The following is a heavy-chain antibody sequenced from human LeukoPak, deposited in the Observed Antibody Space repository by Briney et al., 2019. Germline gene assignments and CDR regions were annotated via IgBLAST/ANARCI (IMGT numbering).Heavy chain of an antibody. CDR2: INHSGST. Sequence: PSETLSLTCAVYGGSFSGYYWSWIRQPPGEGLEWIGEINHSGSTNYNPSLKSRVTISVDTSKNQFSLKLSSVTAADTAVYYCARAPRRYSSSWYLFFDYWGQGTLVTVSS. CDR3: ARAPRRYSSSWYLFFDY. J-gene: IGHJ4*02. D-gene: IGHD6-13*01. CDR1: GGSFSGYY. V-gene: IGHV4-34*01.